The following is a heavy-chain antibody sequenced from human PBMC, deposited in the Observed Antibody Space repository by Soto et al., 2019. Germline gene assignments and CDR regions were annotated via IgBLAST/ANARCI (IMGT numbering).Heavy chain of an antibody. CDR2: IYWADDQ. V-gene: IGHV2-5*02. Sequence: QITLNESGPTVVRPTETLTLTCRFSGFSLTTRGVGVGWIRQSPGKAPEWLALIYWADDQRYSASLKRRLTITKYTSKNQVVLTVSDLDPTDTATYYCAHRVLRTVFGVVTTTAIYFDFWGQGTPVAVSS. J-gene: IGHJ4*02. D-gene: IGHD3-3*01. CDR3: AHRVLRTVFGVVTTTAIYFDF. CDR1: GFSLTTRGVG.